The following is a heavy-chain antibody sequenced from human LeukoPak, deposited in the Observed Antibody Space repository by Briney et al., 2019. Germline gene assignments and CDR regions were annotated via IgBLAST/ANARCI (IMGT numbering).Heavy chain of an antibody. Sequence: APVKVSCRTSGYTFTAYYIHWVRQAPGQGLEWMGRINPNSGGTDSAQKFQGRVTMTRDTSMNTAYMELSRLRSDDTAVYYCARDLSGISSATDAFGMWGQGTMVTVSS. J-gene: IGHJ3*02. CDR2: INPNSGGT. CDR1: GYTFTAYY. D-gene: IGHD1-14*01. CDR3: ARDLSGISSATDAFGM. V-gene: IGHV1-2*06.